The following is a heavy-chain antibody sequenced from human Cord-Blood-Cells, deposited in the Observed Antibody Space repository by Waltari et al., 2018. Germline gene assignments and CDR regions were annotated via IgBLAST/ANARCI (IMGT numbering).Heavy chain of an antibody. V-gene: IGHV5-51*01. CDR3: ARFTGRDKAFDI. Sequence: EVQLVQSGAEVKKPGESLTISRKGAGSSFTSYCIGVGRQLPGKGLEWMGIIYHGDSDTRYSPSFQGQVTISADKSISTAYLQWSSLKASDTAMYYCARFTGRDKAFDIWGQGTMVTVSS. D-gene: IGHD3-10*01. CDR1: GSSFTSYC. CDR2: IYHGDSDT. J-gene: IGHJ3*02.